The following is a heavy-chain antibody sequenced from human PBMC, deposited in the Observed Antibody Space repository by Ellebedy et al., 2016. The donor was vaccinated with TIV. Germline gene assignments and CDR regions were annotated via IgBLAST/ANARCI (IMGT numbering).Heavy chain of an antibody. J-gene: IGHJ6*02. CDR3: AKDQGGGNSDRDYYYYYGMDV. Sequence: GGSLRLXXAASGFTFSSYAMSWVRQAPGKGLEWVSAISGSGGSTYYADSVKGRFTISRDNSKNTLYLQMNSLRAEDTAVYYCAKDQGGGNSDRDYYYYYGMDVWGQGTTVTVSS. D-gene: IGHD4-23*01. V-gene: IGHV3-23*01. CDR2: ISGSGGST. CDR1: GFTFSSYA.